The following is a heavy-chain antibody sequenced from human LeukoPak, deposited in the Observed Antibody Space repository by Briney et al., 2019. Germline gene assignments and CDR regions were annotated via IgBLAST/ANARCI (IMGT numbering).Heavy chain of an antibody. CDR1: GGSVNSGDSF. D-gene: IGHD6-19*01. Sequence: SETLSLTCTVSGGSVNSGDSFWSWIRQPPGKGLEWIGNIYYSGSTNYNPSLQSRVTVSIDTSKNQFSLKVRSVTPADTAVYYCARKLGIAVGDYYYYGLDVWGQGATVTVSS. CDR3: ARKLGIAVGDYYYYGLDV. V-gene: IGHV4-61*08. J-gene: IGHJ6*02. CDR2: IYYSGST.